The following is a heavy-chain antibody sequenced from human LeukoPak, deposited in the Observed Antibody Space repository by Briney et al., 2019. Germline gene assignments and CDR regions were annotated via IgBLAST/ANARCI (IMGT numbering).Heavy chain of an antibody. CDR3: ARVKLETDAFDI. Sequence: ASVKVFCKASGYTFTSYGISWVRQAPGQGLEWMGWISAYNGNTNYAQKLQGRVTITTDTSTSTAYMELRSLRSDDTAVYYCARVKLETDAFDIWGQGTMVTVSS. D-gene: IGHD1-1*01. J-gene: IGHJ3*02. CDR1: GYTFTSYG. V-gene: IGHV1-18*01. CDR2: ISAYNGNT.